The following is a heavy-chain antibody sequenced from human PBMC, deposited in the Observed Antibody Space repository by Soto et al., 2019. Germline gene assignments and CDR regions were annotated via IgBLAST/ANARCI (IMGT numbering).Heavy chain of an antibody. CDR3: ARARWKDGIK. V-gene: IGHV4-39*01. D-gene: IGHD1-20*01. J-gene: IGHJ4*02. CDR2: IYYTGNT. CDR1: GASMSNNSYY. Sequence: SETLSLTCSVSGASMSNNSYYWGWIRQPPGKGLEWIGTIYYTGNTFYNPSLGSRVTISVDTSKNQLSLNLTSLTVADTAVYYWARARWKDGIKWGRGILVTVSS.